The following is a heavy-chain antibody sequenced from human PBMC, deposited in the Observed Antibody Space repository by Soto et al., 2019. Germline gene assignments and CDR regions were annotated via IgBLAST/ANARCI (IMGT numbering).Heavy chain of an antibody. CDR1: GCTFSSYA. CDR2: IIPIFGTA. V-gene: IGHV1-69*01. D-gene: IGHD6-13*01. CDR3: AREDEYRSSWYVSSAKY. J-gene: IGHJ4*02. Sequence: SVKDSCKASGCTFSSYAISWVRQAPGQGLEWMGGIIPIFGTANYAQKFQGRVTITADESTSTAYMELSSLRSEDTAVYFCAREDEYRSSWYVSSAKYWGQGTLVTVSS.